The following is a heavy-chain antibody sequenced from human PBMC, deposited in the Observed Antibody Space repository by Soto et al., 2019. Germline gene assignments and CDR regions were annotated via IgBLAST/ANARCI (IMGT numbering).Heavy chain of an antibody. Sequence: GWSLRLSCASSVFTFISYEMNWVRQAPGKGLEWVSYISSSGSTIYYADSVKGRFTISRDNAKNSLYLQMNSLRAEDTAVYYCARLGYLYYYGSGSHPRAFDYWGQGTLVTVSS. CDR1: VFTFISYE. V-gene: IGHV3-48*03. D-gene: IGHD3-10*01. CDR2: ISSSGSTI. CDR3: ARLGYLYYYGSGSHPRAFDY. J-gene: IGHJ4*02.